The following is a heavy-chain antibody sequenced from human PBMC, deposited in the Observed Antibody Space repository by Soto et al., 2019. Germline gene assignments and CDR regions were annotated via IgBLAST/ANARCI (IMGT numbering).Heavy chain of an antibody. D-gene: IGHD3-16*01. CDR2: INHSGST. V-gene: IGHV4-34*01. CDR1: GGSFSCYY. J-gene: IGHJ4*02. CDR3: ASVTFGGVVLAH. Sequence: SETLSLTCAVYGGSFSCYYWSWIRQPPGKGLEWIGEINHSGSTNYNPSLKSRVTISVDTYKNQFSLKLSSVTAGDTAVYYCASVTFGGVVLAHWGQGNLVTVSS.